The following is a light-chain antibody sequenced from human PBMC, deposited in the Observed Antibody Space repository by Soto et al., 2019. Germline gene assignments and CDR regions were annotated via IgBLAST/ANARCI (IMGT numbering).Light chain of an antibody. CDR1: QSLLHSNGYNY. Sequence: IVMTQSPLSLPFTPGESASISCRSSQSLLHSNGYNYLDWYLQKPGQSPQLLIYLGSNRASGVPDRFSGSGSGTDFTLRISRVEAEDVGVYYCMQALQTPPTFGQGTKVDIK. CDR2: LGS. V-gene: IGKV2-28*01. CDR3: MQALQTPPT. J-gene: IGKJ1*01.